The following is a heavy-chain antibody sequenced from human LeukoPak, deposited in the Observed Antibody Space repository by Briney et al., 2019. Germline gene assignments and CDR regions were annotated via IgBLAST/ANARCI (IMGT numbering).Heavy chain of an antibody. CDR2: INSDGSST. CDR3: ARNSDVVVPAAIPNDFDY. Sequence: GGSLGLSCAASGFTFSSYWMHWVRQAPGKELVWVSRINSDGSSTSCADSVKGRFTISRDNAKNTLYLQMNSLRAEDTAVYYCARNSDVVVPAAIPNDFDYWGQGTLVTVSS. J-gene: IGHJ4*02. D-gene: IGHD2-2*01. V-gene: IGHV3-74*01. CDR1: GFTFSSYW.